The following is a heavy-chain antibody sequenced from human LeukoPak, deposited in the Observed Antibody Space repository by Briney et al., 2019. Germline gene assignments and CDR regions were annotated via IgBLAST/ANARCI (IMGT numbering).Heavy chain of an antibody. J-gene: IGHJ6*02. Sequence: GASVKVSCKASGYTFTGYYMHWVRQAPGQGLEWMGWINPNSGGTNYAQKFLGRVTMTRDTSISTAYMELSRLRSDDTAVYYCARELNIVVVPAARGDGMDVWGQGTTVTVSS. CDR2: INPNSGGT. V-gene: IGHV1-2*02. CDR3: ARELNIVVVPAARGDGMDV. D-gene: IGHD2-2*01. CDR1: GYTFTGYY.